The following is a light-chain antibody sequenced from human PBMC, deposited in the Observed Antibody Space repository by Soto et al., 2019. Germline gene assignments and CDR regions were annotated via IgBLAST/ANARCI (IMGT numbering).Light chain of an antibody. J-gene: IGKJ2*01. V-gene: IGKV3-20*01. CDR3: QQYGSAPYT. Sequence: EIVLTQSPGTLSLSPGERATLSCRASQSVSRSYLAWYQQKPGQAPRLLIYGASSRVTGIPYRFSGSGSGTDFTLTISRLEPEDFAVYYCQQYGSAPYTFGQGTKLEIK. CDR2: GAS. CDR1: QSVSRSY.